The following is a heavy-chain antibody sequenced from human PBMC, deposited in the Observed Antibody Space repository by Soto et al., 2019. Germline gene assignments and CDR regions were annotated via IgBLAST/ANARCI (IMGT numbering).Heavy chain of an antibody. Sequence: ASVKVSCKASGYTFTGYYMHWVRQAPGQGLEWMGWINPNSGGTNYARKFQGRVTMTRDTSISTAYMELSRLRSDDTAVYYCARARGEYSSTAYYYYGMDVWGQGTTVTVSS. D-gene: IGHD6-6*01. CDR2: INPNSGGT. CDR1: GYTFTGYY. V-gene: IGHV1-2*02. CDR3: ARARGEYSSTAYYYYGMDV. J-gene: IGHJ6*02.